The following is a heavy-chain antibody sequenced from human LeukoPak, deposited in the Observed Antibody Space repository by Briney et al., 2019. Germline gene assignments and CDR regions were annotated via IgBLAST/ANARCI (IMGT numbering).Heavy chain of an antibody. CDR3: ARHRAGYHLDW. D-gene: IGHD3-9*01. J-gene: IGHJ4*02. CDR2: IYTSGST. CDR1: GGSISGYY. Sequence: SETLSLTCTVSGGSISGYYWSWIRQPAGKGLEWIGRIYTSGSTNYNPSLKSRVTISVDTSKNHFSLKLNSVTAADTAVYYCARHRAGYHLDWWGQGTLVTVSS. V-gene: IGHV4-4*07.